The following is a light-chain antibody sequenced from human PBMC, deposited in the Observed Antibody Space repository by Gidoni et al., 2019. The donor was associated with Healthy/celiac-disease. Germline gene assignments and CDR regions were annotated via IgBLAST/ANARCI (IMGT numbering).Light chain of an antibody. CDR2: DAS. Sequence: DFQMTQSPSSLSASVGDRVTITCQASQDISNFLNWYQKKPGKAPKLLIYDASNLETGVPSSFSGSGSGTDFTFTISSLQPEDVATYYCQQYGNLPLTFGGGTKVEI. CDR3: QQYGNLPLT. V-gene: IGKV1-33*01. J-gene: IGKJ4*01. CDR1: QDISNF.